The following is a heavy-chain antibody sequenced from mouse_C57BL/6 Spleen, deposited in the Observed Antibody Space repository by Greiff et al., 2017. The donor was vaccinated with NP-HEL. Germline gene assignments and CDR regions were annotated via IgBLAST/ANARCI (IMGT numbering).Heavy chain of an antibody. CDR1: GYTFTSYW. V-gene: IGHV1-59*01. J-gene: IGHJ4*01. D-gene: IGHD2-2*01. Sequence: VQLQQPGAELVRPGTSVKLSCKASGYTFTSYWMHWVKQRPGQGLEWIGVIDPSDSYTNYNQKFKGKATLTVDTSSSTAYLQLSSLTSEDSAVYYCARFGYDGDYYAMDYWGQGTSVTVSS. CDR2: IDPSDSYT. CDR3: ARFGYDGDYYAMDY.